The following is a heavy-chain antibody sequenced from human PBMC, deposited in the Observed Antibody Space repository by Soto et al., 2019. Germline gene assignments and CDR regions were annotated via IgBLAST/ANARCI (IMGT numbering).Heavy chain of an antibody. J-gene: IGHJ4*02. CDR1: GDSFSDYY. CDR2: VFHSATT. Sequence: XAILSLTCTVSGDSFSDYYWNWIRQVPGKGLEWIGFVFHSATTSYNPSLKTRVAISDDTSKKQFSLRLTSVSAADTAIYYCARGHYSSGWPIDHWGPGILVTVSS. D-gene: IGHD6-19*01. V-gene: IGHV4-59*01. CDR3: ARGHYSSGWPIDH.